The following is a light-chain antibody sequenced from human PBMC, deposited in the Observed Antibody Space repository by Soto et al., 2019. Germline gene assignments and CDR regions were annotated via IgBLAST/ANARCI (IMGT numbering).Light chain of an antibody. Sequence: QSVLTQSPSASASLGASVKLTCTLSSGHSSYAIAWHQQQPEKGPRYLMRVKSDGSHSKGDGIPERFSGSSSGAERYLTISSLQSEDEADYYCQTWGVFGGGTKLTVL. CDR3: QTWGV. CDR1: SGHSSYA. V-gene: IGLV4-69*01. CDR2: VKSDGSH. J-gene: IGLJ2*01.